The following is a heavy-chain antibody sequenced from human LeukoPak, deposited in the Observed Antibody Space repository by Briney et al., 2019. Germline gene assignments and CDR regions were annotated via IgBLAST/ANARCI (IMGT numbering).Heavy chain of an antibody. CDR3: AAMVPYYYYGMDV. CDR2: ISGSGGST. J-gene: IGHJ6*02. CDR1: GFTFISYA. V-gene: IGHV3-23*01. Sequence: PGGSLRLSCAASGFTFISYAMSWVRQAPGKGLEWVSAISGSGGSTYYADSVKGRFTISRDNSKNTLYLQMNSLRAEDTAVYYCAAMVPYYYYGMDVWGQGTTVTVSS. D-gene: IGHD2-2*01.